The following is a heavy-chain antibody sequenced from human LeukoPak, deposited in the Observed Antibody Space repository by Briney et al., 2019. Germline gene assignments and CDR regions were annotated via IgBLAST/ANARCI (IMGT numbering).Heavy chain of an antibody. V-gene: IGHV3-53*01. Sequence: PGRSLRLSCAASGFTVSSNYMSWVRQAPGKGLEWVSLIYSGGSIYYADSVKGRFTISRDNSKNMAYFQMNSLRAEDTAVYYCARAFYGDYTGPWYFDLWGRGTLVTVSS. CDR2: IYSGGSI. CDR1: GFTVSSNY. D-gene: IGHD4-17*01. CDR3: ARAFYGDYTGPWYFDL. J-gene: IGHJ2*01.